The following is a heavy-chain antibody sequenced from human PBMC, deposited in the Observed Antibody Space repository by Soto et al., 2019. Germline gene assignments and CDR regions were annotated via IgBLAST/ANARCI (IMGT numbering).Heavy chain of an antibody. V-gene: IGHV1-69*01. D-gene: IGHD3-16*01. CDR2: IIPIFGTA. Sequence: QVQLVQSGAEVKKPGSSVKVSCKASGGTFSSYAITWVRQAPGQGLEWMGGIIPIFGTANYAQKFQGRVTITADESTSTAYMELRRLRSEDTAVYYCARDFIGDEGDLPLFDYWGQGTLVTVSS. CDR1: GGTFSSYA. CDR3: ARDFIGDEGDLPLFDY. J-gene: IGHJ4*02.